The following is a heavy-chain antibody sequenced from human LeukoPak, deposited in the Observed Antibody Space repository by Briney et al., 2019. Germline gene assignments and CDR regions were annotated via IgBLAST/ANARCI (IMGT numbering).Heavy chain of an antibody. J-gene: IGHJ4*02. CDR3: ARPSIAEAALRAYYFDY. V-gene: IGHV3-23*01. CDR2: ISGSGGST. Sequence: GGSLRLSCAASGFTFSSYAMSWVRQAPGKGLEWVSAISGSGGSTYYADSVKGRFTISRDNSKNTLYLQMNSLRAEDTAVYYCARPSIAEAALRAYYFDYWGQGTLVTVSS. CDR1: GFTFSSYA. D-gene: IGHD6-19*01.